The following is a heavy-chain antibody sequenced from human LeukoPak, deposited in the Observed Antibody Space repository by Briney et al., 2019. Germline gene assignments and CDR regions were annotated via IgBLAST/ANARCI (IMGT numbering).Heavy chain of an antibody. D-gene: IGHD3-3*01. V-gene: IGHV3-11*01. J-gene: IGHJ6*03. CDR1: GFTFSDYY. CDR2: ISSSGSTI. Sequence: GGSLRLSCAASGFTFSDYYMSWIRQAPGKGLEWVSYISSSGSTIYYADSVKGRFTISRNNAKNSLYLQMNSLRDEDTAVYYCARTSSWIRFLEWSDYYMDVWGKGTTVTVSS. CDR3: ARTSSWIRFLEWSDYYMDV.